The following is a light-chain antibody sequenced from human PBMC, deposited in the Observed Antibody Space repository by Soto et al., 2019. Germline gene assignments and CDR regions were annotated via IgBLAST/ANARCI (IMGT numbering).Light chain of an antibody. J-gene: IGKJ5*01. V-gene: IGKV3-15*01. Sequence: EIVLTQSPATLSVSPGERATLFCRASQGINTLLAWYQQKPGQAPRLLIYAASTRAAGIPARFSGSGSGTEFNLTISSLQSEDFAVYYCQQYEQWPITFGQGKRLEIK. CDR3: QQYEQWPIT. CDR1: QGINTL. CDR2: AAS.